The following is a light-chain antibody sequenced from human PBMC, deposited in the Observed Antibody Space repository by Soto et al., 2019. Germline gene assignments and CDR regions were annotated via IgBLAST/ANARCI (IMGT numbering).Light chain of an antibody. CDR2: GNN. Sequence: QSVLTQPPSVSGAPGQRVTISCTGSSSNIGAGYDVHWYQQLPGTAPKLLIYGNNNRPSGVPDRFSGSKSGTSASLAITGLQAEDEADYYCKSYDSSLSDYVFGIGTKVTVL. CDR3: KSYDSSLSDYV. CDR1: SSNIGAGYD. V-gene: IGLV1-40*01. J-gene: IGLJ1*01.